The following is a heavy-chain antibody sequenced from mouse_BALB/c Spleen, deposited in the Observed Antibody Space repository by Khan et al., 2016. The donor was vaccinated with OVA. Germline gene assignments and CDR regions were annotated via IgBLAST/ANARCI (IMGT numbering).Heavy chain of an antibody. CDR3: ASGGYCYFDV. D-gene: IGHD1-1*02. CDR1: GYTFTNYG. J-gene: IGHJ1*01. Sequence: QVQLQQSGPELKKPGETVKISCKASGYTFTNYGMNWVKQAPGKGLKWMGWINTYTGEPTYADDFKGRFAFSLETSASTAYLQINNLKNEDTATYFCASGGYCYFDVWGAGTTVTVSS. CDR2: INTYTGEP. V-gene: IGHV9-3-1*01.